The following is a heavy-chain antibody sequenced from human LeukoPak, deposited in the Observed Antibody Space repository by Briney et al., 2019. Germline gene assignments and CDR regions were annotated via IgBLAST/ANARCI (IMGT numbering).Heavy chain of an antibody. Sequence: GESLKISCKGSGYSFTSYWIGWVRQMPGKGLEWMGIIYPGDSDTRYSPSFQGQVTISADKSISTAYLQWSSLKASDTAMYYCASQYCSGGSCYPEYFQHWGQGTLVTVSS. D-gene: IGHD2-15*01. V-gene: IGHV5-51*01. CDR2: IYPGDSDT. CDR1: GYSFTSYW. J-gene: IGHJ1*01. CDR3: ASQYCSGGSCYPEYFQH.